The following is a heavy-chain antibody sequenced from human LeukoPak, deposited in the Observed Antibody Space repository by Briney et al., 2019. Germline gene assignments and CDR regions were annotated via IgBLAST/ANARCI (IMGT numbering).Heavy chain of an antibody. V-gene: IGHV1-18*01. J-gene: IGHJ5*02. CDR3: ARAWSYGSGSYQIHNWFDP. D-gene: IGHD3-10*01. CDR2: ISAYNGNT. CDR1: GYTFTSYG. Sequence: ASVKVSCKASGYTFTSYGISWVRQAPGQGLEWMGWISAYNGNTNYAQKLQGRVTMTTDTSTSTAYMELRSLRSDDTAVYYCARAWSYGSGSYQIHNWFDPWGQGTLVTVSS.